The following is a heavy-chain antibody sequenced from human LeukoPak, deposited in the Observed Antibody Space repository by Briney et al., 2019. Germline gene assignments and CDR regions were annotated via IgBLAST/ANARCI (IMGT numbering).Heavy chain of an antibody. D-gene: IGHD6-19*01. CDR3: ARRDLYSSDWNY. J-gene: IGHJ4*02. Sequence: ESSETLSLTCTVSDGSISSYYWSWIRQPPGKGLEWIGYIYDSGSTKYNPSLQSRVTISVDTSRNQFSLKLSSVTAADTAVYYCARRDLYSSDWNYWGQGTLVTVSS. CDR2: IYDSGST. CDR1: DGSISSYY. V-gene: IGHV4-59*08.